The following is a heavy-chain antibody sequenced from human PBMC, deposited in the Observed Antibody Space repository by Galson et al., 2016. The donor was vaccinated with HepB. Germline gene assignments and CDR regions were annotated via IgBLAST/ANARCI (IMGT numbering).Heavy chain of an antibody. CDR3: ARMYSSGWFDQ. D-gene: IGHD6-19*01. V-gene: IGHV4-31*03. CDR2: IYYSGST. J-gene: IGHJ5*02. Sequence: TLSLTCTVSGGSISSGGYYWSWIRQHPGKGLEWIGYIYYSGSTYYKPSLKSRVTISVDTSKNQFSLKLSSVTAADTAVYYCARMYSSGWFDQWGQGTLVTGSS. CDR1: GGSISSGGYY.